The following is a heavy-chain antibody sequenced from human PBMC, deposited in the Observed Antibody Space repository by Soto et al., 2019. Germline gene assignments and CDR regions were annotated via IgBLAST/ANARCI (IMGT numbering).Heavy chain of an antibody. CDR3: ARAVAGRIDY. J-gene: IGHJ4*02. CDR1: GDSVSSNSVT. D-gene: IGHD6-19*01. CDR2: TYYRSKWYN. Sequence: SQTLSLTCAISGDSVSSNSVTWNWIRQPPSRGLEWLGRTYYRSKWYNDYAVSVKSRITINPDTSKNQFSLHLNSVTPEDTAVFYCARAVAGRIDYWGQGTLVTVSS. V-gene: IGHV6-1*01.